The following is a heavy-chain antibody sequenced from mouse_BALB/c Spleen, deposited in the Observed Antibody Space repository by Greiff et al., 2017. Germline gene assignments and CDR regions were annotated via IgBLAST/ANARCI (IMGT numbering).Heavy chain of an antibody. CDR2: ISTYYGNT. V-gene: IGHV1-67*01. Sequence: VQLQESGPELVRPGASVKISCKGSGYSFTGYAMHWVKQSHAKSLEWIGVISTYYGNTNYNQKFKGKATMTVDKSSSTAYMELARLTSEDSAIYYCARDDYEGDWFAYWGQGTLVTVSA. CDR1: GYSFTGYA. J-gene: IGHJ3*01. CDR3: ARDDYEGDWFAY. D-gene: IGHD2-4*01.